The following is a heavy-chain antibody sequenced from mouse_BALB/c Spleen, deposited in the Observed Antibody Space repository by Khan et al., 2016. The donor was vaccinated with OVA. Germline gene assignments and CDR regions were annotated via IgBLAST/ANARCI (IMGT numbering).Heavy chain of an antibody. V-gene: IGHV3-2*02. CDR3: ARVYGGDFDY. J-gene: IGHJ2*01. D-gene: IGHD1-1*01. CDR1: GYSITSDYA. CDR2: ITYSGNT. Sequence: EVELQESGPGLVKPSQSLSLTCTVTGYSITSDYAWNWIRQFPGNKLEWMGFITYSGNTNYNPSLKSRFSITRDTSKHQFFLQLNSVTTEDTATYSCARVYGGDFDYWGQGTTLTVSS.